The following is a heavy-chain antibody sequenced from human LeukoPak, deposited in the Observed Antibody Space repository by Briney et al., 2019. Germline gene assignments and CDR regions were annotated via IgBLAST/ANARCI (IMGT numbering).Heavy chain of an antibody. Sequence: GGSLRLSCAASGFTFSSYAMHWVRQAPGKGLEWVAAISYDGSNKNYADSVKGRFTISRDNAKNSLYLQMNSLGPEDTAVYYCARDPYSGNYGNYYYYYMDVWGKGTTVTISS. V-gene: IGHV3-30*04. CDR3: ARDPYSGNYGNYYYYYMDV. CDR2: ISYDGSNK. CDR1: GFTFSSYA. J-gene: IGHJ6*03. D-gene: IGHD1-26*01.